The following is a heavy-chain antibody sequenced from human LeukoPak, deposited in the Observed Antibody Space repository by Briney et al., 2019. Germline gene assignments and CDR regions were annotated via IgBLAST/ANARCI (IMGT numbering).Heavy chain of an antibody. V-gene: IGHV4-59*01. J-gene: IGHJ5*02. CDR2: IYDSGST. D-gene: IGHD3-22*01. CDR3: ARENYDSSGYNNWFDP. CDR1: GGSISSYY. Sequence: SETLSLTCTVSGGSISSYYWNWIRRPPGKGLEWIGYIYDSGSTNYNPSLKSRVTISVDMSKNQFSLKLSSVTAADTAVYYCARENYDSSGYNNWFDPWGQGTLVTVSS.